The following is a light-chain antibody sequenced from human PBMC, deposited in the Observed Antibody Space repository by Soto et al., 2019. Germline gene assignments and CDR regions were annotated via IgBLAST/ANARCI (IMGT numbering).Light chain of an antibody. CDR2: DVS. CDR1: SSDVGNYNY. J-gene: IGLJ1*01. CDR3: SSYTSSTTLYV. Sequence: QSALTQPASVSGSPGQSITISCTGASSDVGNYNYVSWYQQLPDKAPKLIIYDVSNRPSGVSDRFSGSKSGNTASLTISGLQAEDEADYYCSSYTSSTTLYVFGTGTKVTVL. V-gene: IGLV2-14*03.